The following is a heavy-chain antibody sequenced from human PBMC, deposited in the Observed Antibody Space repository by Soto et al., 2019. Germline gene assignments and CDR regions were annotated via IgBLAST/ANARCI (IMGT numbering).Heavy chain of an antibody. CDR3: ARGPYYDPAGLGY. D-gene: IGHD3-22*01. J-gene: IGHJ4*02. CDR1: GGSISSGGYS. Sequence: ASETLSLTCAVSGGSISSGGYSWSWIRQPPGKGLEWIGYIYHSGSTYYNPSLKSRVTISVDRSKNQFSLKLSSVTAADTAVYYCARGPYYDPAGLGYWGQGTLVTVSS. V-gene: IGHV4-30-2*01. CDR2: IYHSGST.